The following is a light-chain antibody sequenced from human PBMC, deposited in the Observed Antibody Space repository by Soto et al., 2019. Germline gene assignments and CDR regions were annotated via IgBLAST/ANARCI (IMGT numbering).Light chain of an antibody. J-gene: IGKJ2*01. CDR1: RDINNY. CDR2: DAS. V-gene: IGKV1-33*01. Sequence: DIQMTQSPSSLSATVGDRVTITCQASRDINNYLNWYQQKPGKGPKLLIYDASALDTGVPSRFSGSGSGTYFTFTINSLQPEDVATYYCQQYATLPFTFGRGTNLEIK. CDR3: QQYATLPFT.